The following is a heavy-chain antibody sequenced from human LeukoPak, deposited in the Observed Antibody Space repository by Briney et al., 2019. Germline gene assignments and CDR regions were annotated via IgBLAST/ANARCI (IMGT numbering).Heavy chain of an antibody. CDR2: IYYSGST. CDR3: ARGCDILTGYYHSYMDV. Sequence: SETLSLTCTVSGTSISSYYWSWIRQPPGKGLEWIGYIYYSGSTNYNPSLKSRVTISVDTSKSQFSLKLSSVTAADTAVYYCARGCDILTGYYHSYMDVWGKGTTVTVSS. D-gene: IGHD3-9*01. J-gene: IGHJ6*03. CDR1: GTSISSYY. V-gene: IGHV4-59*01.